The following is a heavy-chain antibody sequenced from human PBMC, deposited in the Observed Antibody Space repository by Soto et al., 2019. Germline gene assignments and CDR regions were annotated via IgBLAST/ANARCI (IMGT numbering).Heavy chain of an antibody. CDR2: INPMGGST. V-gene: IGHV1-46*01. CDR3: ARDLAAGDL. CDR1: GYTFINYY. J-gene: IGHJ5*02. D-gene: IGHD6-13*01. Sequence: GASVKVSCKASGYTFINYYIHWVRQAPGQGLEWMAIINPMGGSTNYAQEFQGRVTLTSDTSTSTVYMELSSLRFEDTALFHCARDLAAGDLWGQGTLVTVSS.